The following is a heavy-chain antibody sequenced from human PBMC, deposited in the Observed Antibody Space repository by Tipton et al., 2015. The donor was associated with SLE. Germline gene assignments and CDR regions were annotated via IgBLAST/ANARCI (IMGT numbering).Heavy chain of an antibody. CDR2: IYTSGST. CDR3: ARTSVTPFDY. V-gene: IGHV4-4*09. CDR1: GGSISSYY. J-gene: IGHJ4*02. Sequence: TLSLTCTVSGGSISSYYWSWIRQPPGKGLEWIGYIYTSGSTNYNPSLKSRVTISVDTSKNLFSLKLSSVTAADTAVYYCARTSVTPFDYWGQGTLVTVSS. D-gene: IGHD4-17*01.